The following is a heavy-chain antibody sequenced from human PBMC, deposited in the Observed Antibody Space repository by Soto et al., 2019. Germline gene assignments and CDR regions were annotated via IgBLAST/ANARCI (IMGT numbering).Heavy chain of an antibody. CDR3: AREGDGTGTEPYYYYYYMDV. D-gene: IGHD1-1*01. V-gene: IGHV1-3*01. J-gene: IGHJ6*03. CDR2: INAGNGNT. Sequence: ASVKVSCKASGYTFTSYAMHWVRQAPGQRLEWMGWINAGNGNTKYSQKFQGRVTITRDTSASTAYMELSSLRSEDTAVYYCAREGDGTGTEPYYYYYYMDVWGKGTTVTVSS. CDR1: GYTFTSYA.